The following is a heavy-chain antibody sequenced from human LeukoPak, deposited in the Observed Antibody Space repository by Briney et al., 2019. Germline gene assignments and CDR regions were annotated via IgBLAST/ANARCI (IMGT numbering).Heavy chain of an antibody. V-gene: IGHV1-18*01. CDR2: ISAYNGNT. Sequence: ASVKVSCKASGYTFTSYGISWVRQAPGQGLEWMGWISAYNGNTNYAQKLQGRVTMTTDTSTSTAYMELRSLRSDDTAVYYCARQYSSSWYTRYYYYMDVWGKGTTVTVSS. CDR1: GYTFTSYG. CDR3: ARQYSSSWYTRYYYYMDV. D-gene: IGHD6-13*01. J-gene: IGHJ6*03.